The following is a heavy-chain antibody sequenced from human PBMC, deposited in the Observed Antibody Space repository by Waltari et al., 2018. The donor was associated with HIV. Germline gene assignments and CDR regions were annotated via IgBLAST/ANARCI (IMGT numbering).Heavy chain of an antibody. CDR2: IRSKAYGGTT. CDR3: TRGRDCSSTSCYGDY. J-gene: IGHJ4*02. CDR1: GITFGDYA. Sequence: EVQLVESGGGLVQPGRSLRLSCTASGITFGDYAMSWFRQAPGKGLEWVGFIRSKAYGGTTEYAASVKGRFTISRDDSKSIAYLQMNSLKTEDTAVYYCTRGRDCSSTSCYGDYWDQGTLVTVSS. D-gene: IGHD2-2*01. V-gene: IGHV3-49*03.